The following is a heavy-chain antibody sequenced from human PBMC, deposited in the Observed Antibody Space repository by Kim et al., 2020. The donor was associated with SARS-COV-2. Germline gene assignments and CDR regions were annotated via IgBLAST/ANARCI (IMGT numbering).Heavy chain of an antibody. Sequence: SETLSLTCTVSGGSISSYYWSWIRQPPGKGLEWIGYIYYSGSTNYNPSLKSRVTISVDTSKNQFSLKLSSVTAADTAVYYCARVKGYYYGSGRAYFDYWGQGTLVTVSS. CDR3: ARVKGYYYGSGRAYFDY. J-gene: IGHJ4*02. CDR2: IYYSGST. D-gene: IGHD3-10*01. V-gene: IGHV4-59*13. CDR1: GGSISSYY.